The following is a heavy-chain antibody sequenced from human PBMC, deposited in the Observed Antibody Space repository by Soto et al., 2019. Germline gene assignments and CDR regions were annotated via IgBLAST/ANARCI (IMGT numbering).Heavy chain of an antibody. D-gene: IGHD6-19*01. CDR1: GFTFSSYA. V-gene: IGHV3-30-3*01. Sequence: QVQLVESGGGVVQPGRSLRLSCAASGFTFSSYAMHWVRQAPGKGLEWVAVISYDGSNKYHADSVKGRFTISRDNSKNTLYLQMNSLRAEDTAVYYCARGGSGWYKAGMDVWGQGTTVTVSS. CDR2: ISYDGSNK. J-gene: IGHJ6*02. CDR3: ARGGSGWYKAGMDV.